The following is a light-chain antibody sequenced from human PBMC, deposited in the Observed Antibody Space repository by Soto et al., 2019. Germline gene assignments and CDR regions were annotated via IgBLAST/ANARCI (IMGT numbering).Light chain of an antibody. CDR1: QSVSTN. V-gene: IGKV3-15*01. J-gene: IGKJ1*01. CDR2: GAS. Sequence: IVMTQSPATLSVSPGERATLSCRASQSVSTNLAWYQQKPGQAPRVLIYGASTRATGLPARFSGSGSWTDFTLTISSLQSEDFAVYYCQQYNNWPLTFGQGTKVEFK. CDR3: QQYNNWPLT.